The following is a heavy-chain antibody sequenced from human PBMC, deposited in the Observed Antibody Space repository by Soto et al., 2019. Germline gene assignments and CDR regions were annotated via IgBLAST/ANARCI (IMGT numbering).Heavy chain of an antibody. D-gene: IGHD5-12*01. Sequence: EASVKVSCKASGGTFSSYAISWVRQAPGQGLEWMGGIIPIFGTANYAQKFQGRVTITADESTSTAYMELSSLRSEDTAVYYCARCGYSGYDRPDYYYYYGMDVWGQGTTVTVSS. J-gene: IGHJ6*02. CDR1: GGTFSSYA. V-gene: IGHV1-69*13. CDR2: IIPIFGTA. CDR3: ARCGYSGYDRPDYYYYYGMDV.